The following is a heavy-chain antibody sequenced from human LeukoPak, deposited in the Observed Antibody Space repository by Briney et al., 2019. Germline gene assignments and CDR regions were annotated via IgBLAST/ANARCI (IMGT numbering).Heavy chain of an antibody. CDR1: GFTFSSYS. CDR2: IISSSSTI. V-gene: IGHV3-48*01. CDR3: ARTGRETYYYDSSGYYRFDY. D-gene: IGHD3-22*01. Sequence: GGCLRLSYAASGFTFSSYSMNWVRQAPGKGLEWVSYIISSSSTIYYADSVKGRFTISRDNAKYSLYLQMNSLRAEDTAVYYCARTGRETYYYDSSGYYRFDYWGQGTLVTVSS. J-gene: IGHJ4*02.